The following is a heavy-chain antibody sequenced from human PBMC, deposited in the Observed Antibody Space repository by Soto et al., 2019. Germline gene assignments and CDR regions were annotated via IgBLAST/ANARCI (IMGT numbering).Heavy chain of an antibody. V-gene: IGHV3-53*01. CDR1: GFTVNSDY. J-gene: IGHJ4*02. CDR3: ARDGRGLGKLSQFED. Sequence: EVQLVESGGGLIQPGGSLRLSCAASGFTVNSDYMNWIRQTPGKRLEWVAFMYNGESTHDADSVKGRCTISSDRSKNSLYLPMNSLKIEDTAVYYCARDGRGLGKLSQFEDWGQGTLVTVSS. D-gene: IGHD3-16*01. CDR2: MYNGEST.